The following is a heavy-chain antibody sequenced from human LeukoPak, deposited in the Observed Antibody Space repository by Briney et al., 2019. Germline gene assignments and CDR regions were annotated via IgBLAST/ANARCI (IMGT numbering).Heavy chain of an antibody. CDR2: IYYSGST. V-gene: IGHV4-61*01. Sequence: SETLSLTCTVSGGSVSSGSYYWSWIRQPPGKGLEWIGYIYYSGSTNYNPSLKSRVTISVDTSKNQFSLKLSSVTAADTAVYYCARSAYSYATRGQGTLVTVSS. J-gene: IGHJ4*02. CDR1: GGSVSSGSYY. D-gene: IGHD5-18*01. CDR3: ARSAYSYAT.